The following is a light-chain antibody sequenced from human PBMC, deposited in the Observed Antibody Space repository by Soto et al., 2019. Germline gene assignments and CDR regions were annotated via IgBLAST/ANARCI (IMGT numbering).Light chain of an antibody. J-gene: IGLJ2*01. CDR1: SSDVGGYDY. CDR2: DVS. CDR3: SSYTSSITLVV. Sequence: QSALTQPASVSVSPGQSITISCTGTSSDVGGYDYVSWYQQHPGKAPKLMIYDVSNRPSGVSNRFSGSKSGNTASLTISGLQADDEADYYCSSYTSSITLVVFGGGTKLTVL. V-gene: IGLV2-14*01.